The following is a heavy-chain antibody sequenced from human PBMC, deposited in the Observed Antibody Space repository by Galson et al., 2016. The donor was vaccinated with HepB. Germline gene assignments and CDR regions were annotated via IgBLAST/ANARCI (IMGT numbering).Heavy chain of an antibody. D-gene: IGHD6-19*01. CDR2: IWYDGSNK. Sequence: SLRLSCAASGFTFSNYGMHWVRQAPGKGLEWVAVIWYDGSNKYYAASVKGRFTISRDNSKNTVYLQMNSLRAEDTAVYYCAREDRNSVGWYVRYFDYWGQGALVTVSS. J-gene: IGHJ4*02. CDR1: GFTFSNYG. V-gene: IGHV3-33*01. CDR3: AREDRNSVGWYVRYFDY.